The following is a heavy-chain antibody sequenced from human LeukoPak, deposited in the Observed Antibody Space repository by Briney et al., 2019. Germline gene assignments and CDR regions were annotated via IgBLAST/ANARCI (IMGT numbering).Heavy chain of an antibody. CDR1: GFTFSSYS. CDR2: INSDGSST. D-gene: IGHD6-13*01. V-gene: IGHV3-74*01. J-gene: IGHJ6*02. Sequence: GGSLRLSCAASGFTFSSYSMNWVRQAPGKGLVWVSRINSDGSSTSYADSVKGRFTISRDNAKNTLYLQMNSLRAEDTAVYYCARVIRAAAAGYYYYYGMDVWGQGTTVTVSS. CDR3: ARVIRAAAAGYYYYYGMDV.